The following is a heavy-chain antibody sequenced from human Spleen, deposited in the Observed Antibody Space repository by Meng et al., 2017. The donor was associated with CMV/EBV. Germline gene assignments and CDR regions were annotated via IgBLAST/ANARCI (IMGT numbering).Heavy chain of an antibody. CDR3: ARSLREYSTSANYFFYNMDV. J-gene: IGHJ6*02. Sequence: GGSLRLSCAASGFSLSSYGMHWVRQAPGKGLEWVAVISDDGNNRYYRDSVEGRFTLSRDNLQNTLYLQMYSLGHEDSAVYFCARSLREYSTSANYFFYNMDVWGQGTTVTVSS. D-gene: IGHD6-6*01. CDR1: GFSLSSYG. V-gene: IGHV3-30*03. CDR2: ISDDGNNR.